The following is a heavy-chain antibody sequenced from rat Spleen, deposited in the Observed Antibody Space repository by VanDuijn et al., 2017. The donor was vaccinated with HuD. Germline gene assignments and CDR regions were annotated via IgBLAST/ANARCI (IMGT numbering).Heavy chain of an antibody. CDR2: IWTGGST. CDR3: ARGHTTGIPRV. D-gene: IGHD1-9*01. J-gene: IGHJ2*01. V-gene: IGHV2-30*01. CDR1: GFSLTSYN. Sequence: QVQLKESGPGLVQPSQTLSLTCTVSGFSLTSYNVHWVRQPTGKGLEWMGVIWTGGSTDYNSALKSRLSISRDTSKSQVFLKMNSLQTEDIATYYCARGHTTGIPRVWGQGVMVTVSS.